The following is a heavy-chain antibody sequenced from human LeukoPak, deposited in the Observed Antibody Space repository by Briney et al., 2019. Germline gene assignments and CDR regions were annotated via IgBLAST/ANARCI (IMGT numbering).Heavy chain of an antibody. J-gene: IGHJ4*02. CDR2: INPTGGST. CDR3: ARDSTLSKYSSGWLDY. D-gene: IGHD6-19*01. V-gene: IGHV1-46*01. CDR1: GYTFTSYY. Sequence: GASVKVSCKASGYTFTSYYMHWVRQAPGQGLEWMGLINPTGGSTGYAQKFQGRVTMTRDMSTSTVYMELSSLRSEDTAVYYCARDSTLSKYSSGWLDYWGQGTLVTVSS.